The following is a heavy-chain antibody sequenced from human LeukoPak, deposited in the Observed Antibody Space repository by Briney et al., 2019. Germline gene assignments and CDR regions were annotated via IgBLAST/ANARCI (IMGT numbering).Heavy chain of an antibody. CDR2: ISSSSSYI. CDR1: GFTFSSYS. CDR3: ARTLRYFDWLSHYWYLDL. Sequence: GGSLRLSCAASGFTFSSYSMNWVRQAPGKGLEWVSSISSSSSYIYYADSVKGRFTISRDNAKNSLYLQMNSLRAEDTAVYYCARTLRYFDWLSHYWYLDLWGRGTLVTVSS. V-gene: IGHV3-21*01. D-gene: IGHD3-9*01. J-gene: IGHJ2*01.